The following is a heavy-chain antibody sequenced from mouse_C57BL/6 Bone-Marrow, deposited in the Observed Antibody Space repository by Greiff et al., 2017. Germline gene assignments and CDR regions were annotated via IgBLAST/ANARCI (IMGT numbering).Heavy chain of an antibody. V-gene: IGHV1-26*01. CDR2: INPNNGGT. J-gene: IGHJ2*01. Sequence: EVQLQQSGPELVKPGASVKISCKASGYTFTDYYLNWVKQSHGKSLEWIGDINPNNGGTSSTQKFKGKATLTVDKSSSTAYMELRSLTSEDSAVYDCARLTGTSGYYFDYWGQGTTLTVSS. CDR1: GYTFTDYY. D-gene: IGHD4-1*01. CDR3: ARLTGTSGYYFDY.